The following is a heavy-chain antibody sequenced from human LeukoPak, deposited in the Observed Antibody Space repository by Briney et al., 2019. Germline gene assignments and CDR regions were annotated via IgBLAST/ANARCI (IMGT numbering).Heavy chain of an antibody. CDR2: INSDGSTT. D-gene: IGHD3-16*01. V-gene: IGHV3-74*01. J-gene: IGHJ6*02. Sequence: GGSLRLSCAASGFTFSSSWMHWVRQAPGTGLVWVSRINSDGSTTNYADSVKGRFTISRDNAMSTLYLQMNSLRAEDTAVYYCARDFGPYGMDVWGQGTTVTVSS. CDR3: ARDFGPYGMDV. CDR1: GFTFSSSW.